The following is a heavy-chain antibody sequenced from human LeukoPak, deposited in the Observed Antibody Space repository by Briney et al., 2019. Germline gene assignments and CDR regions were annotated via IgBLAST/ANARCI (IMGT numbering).Heavy chain of an antibody. V-gene: IGHV4-4*07. CDR1: GGSISSYY. Sequence: SETLSLTCTVSGGSISSYYWSWIRQPAGKGLEWIGRIYTSGSTNYNPSLKSRVTMSVDTSKNQFSLKLSSVTAADTAVYYCARGHDFWSESNWFDPWGQGTLVTVSS. CDR3: ARGHDFWSESNWFDP. J-gene: IGHJ5*02. CDR2: IYTSGST. D-gene: IGHD3-3*01.